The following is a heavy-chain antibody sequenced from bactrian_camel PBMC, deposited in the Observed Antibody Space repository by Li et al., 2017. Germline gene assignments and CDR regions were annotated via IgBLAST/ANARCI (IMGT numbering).Heavy chain of an antibody. D-gene: IGHD5*01. Sequence: HVQLVESGGDLVQPGGSLRLTCTTSGFTVSSYYMSWVRQVPGKDLEWVGSIYGDGNSAYYDDSVMGRFAISVDNAKDMVYLQMNNLKPEDSALYSCATGDRGWIQIHGGRPRGPGTQVTV. J-gene: IGHJ4*01. CDR2: IYGDGNSA. CDR3: ATGDRGWIQIHGGRP. CDR1: GFTVSSYY. V-gene: IGHV3-2*01.